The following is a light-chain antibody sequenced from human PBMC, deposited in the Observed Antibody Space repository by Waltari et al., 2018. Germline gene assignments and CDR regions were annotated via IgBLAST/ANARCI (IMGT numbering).Light chain of an antibody. CDR2: DAI. CDR1: QSVSGRY. J-gene: IGKJ1*01. V-gene: IGKV3-20*01. CDR3: QQYDTSPQT. Sequence: EIVLTQSPGTLSLSQGERATLSCRASQSVSGRYLAWYQQKPGQAPRLLIYDAISRGTGIPDRFSGSGSGTDFTLSINRLEPEDSAVYYCQQYDTSPQTFGQGTKVEI.